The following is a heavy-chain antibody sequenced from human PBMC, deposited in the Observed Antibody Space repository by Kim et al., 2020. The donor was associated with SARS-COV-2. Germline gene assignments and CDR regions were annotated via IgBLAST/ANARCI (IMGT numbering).Heavy chain of an antibody. CDR3: ASSGETGEVYFDS. D-gene: IGHD3-16*01. J-gene: IGHJ4*02. V-gene: IGHV4-59*01. Sequence: NPPLKSRVTISVDTPKNQFSLKLSAVTAAETAVYYWASSGETGEVYFDSWGQGTLVTVSS.